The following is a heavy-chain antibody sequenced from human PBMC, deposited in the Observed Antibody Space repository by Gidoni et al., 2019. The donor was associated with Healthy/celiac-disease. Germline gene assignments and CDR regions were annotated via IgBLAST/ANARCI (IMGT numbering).Heavy chain of an antibody. CDR2: IYTSGST. CDR3: ARIPGIAVGGAFDI. V-gene: IGHV4-61*02. Sequence: QVQLQESGPGLVKPSQTLSLTCTVSGGSISSGSYYWSWIRQPAGKGLEWLGRIYTSGSTNYNPSLKSRVTISVDTSKNQFSLKLSSVTAADTAVYYCARIPGIAVGGAFDIWGQGTMVTVSS. J-gene: IGHJ3*02. D-gene: IGHD6-19*01. CDR1: GGSISSGSYY.